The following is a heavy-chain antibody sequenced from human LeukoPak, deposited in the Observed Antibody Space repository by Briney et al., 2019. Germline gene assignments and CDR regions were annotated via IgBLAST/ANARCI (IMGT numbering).Heavy chain of an antibody. J-gene: IGHJ3*01. CDR1: GGSFTFTSHA. D-gene: IGHD3-22*01. CDR3: AGLFYDNSGEAFDL. CDR2: LIPIYGSA. V-gene: IGHV1-69*01. Sequence: GASVKVSCKASGGSFTFTSHAISWVRQAPGQGLEWMGGLIPIYGSANYAQKFQGRVTITSDESTRTVYMELRSLRPEDSAVYYCAGLFYDNSGEAFDLWSQGTMVTVSS.